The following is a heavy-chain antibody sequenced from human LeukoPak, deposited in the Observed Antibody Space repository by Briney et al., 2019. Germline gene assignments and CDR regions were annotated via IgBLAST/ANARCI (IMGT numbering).Heavy chain of an antibody. V-gene: IGHV4-38-2*02. J-gene: IGHJ5*02. Sequence: SETLSLTCTVSGYSISSGYYWGWIRKPPGKGLEWIGSIYHSGSTYYNPSLKSRVTISVDTSKNQFSLKLSSVTAADTAVYYCARVHTAIANWFDPWGQGTLVTVSS. CDR2: IYHSGST. D-gene: IGHD5-18*01. CDR1: GYSISSGYY. CDR3: ARVHTAIANWFDP.